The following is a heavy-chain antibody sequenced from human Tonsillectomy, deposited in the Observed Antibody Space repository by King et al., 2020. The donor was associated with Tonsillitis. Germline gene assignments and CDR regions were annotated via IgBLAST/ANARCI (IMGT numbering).Heavy chain of an antibody. V-gene: IGHV3-21*01. CDR1: GFTFSSYS. Sequence: VQLVESGGGLVKPGGSLRLSCAASGFTFSSYSMNWVRLAPGKGLEGCSSISSSSSYIYYADSWKGRFTISRDNAKNSLYLQMNSLRAEDTAVYYCAREAYDSSGFAFDIWGQGTMVTVSS. D-gene: IGHD3-22*01. J-gene: IGHJ3*02. CDR3: AREAYDSSGFAFDI. CDR2: ISSSSSYI.